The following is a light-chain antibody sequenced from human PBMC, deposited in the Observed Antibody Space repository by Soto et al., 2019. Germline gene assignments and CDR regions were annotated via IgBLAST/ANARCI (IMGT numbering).Light chain of an antibody. V-gene: IGKV3-20*01. CDR3: QQYGNSPWT. Sequence: EIVLTQFPGTVSLSPGERATLSCRASQSLSSSYLTWFQQKPGQAPRLLIQGASRRATGIPDRFSGSGSGTDFTLTIRRLEHEDSAGYYCQQYGNSPWTFGQGTKVAIK. J-gene: IGKJ1*01. CDR1: QSLSSSY. CDR2: GAS.